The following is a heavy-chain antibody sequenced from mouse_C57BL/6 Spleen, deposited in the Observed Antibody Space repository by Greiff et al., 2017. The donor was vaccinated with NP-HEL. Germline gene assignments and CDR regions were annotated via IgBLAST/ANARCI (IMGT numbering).Heavy chain of an antibody. CDR1: GFTFSSYA. Sequence: EVHLVESGGGLVKPGGSLKLSCAASGFTFSSYAMSWVRQTPEKRLEWVATISDGGSYTYYPDNVKGRFTISRDNAKNNLYLQMSHLKSEDTAMYYCARFTTVVPYAMDYWGQGTSVTVSS. CDR3: ARFTTVVPYAMDY. J-gene: IGHJ4*01. D-gene: IGHD1-1*01. CDR2: ISDGGSYT. V-gene: IGHV5-4*01.